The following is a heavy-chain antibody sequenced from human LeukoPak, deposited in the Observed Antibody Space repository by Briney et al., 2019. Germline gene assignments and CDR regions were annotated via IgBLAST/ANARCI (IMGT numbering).Heavy chain of an antibody. CDR2: MSNDGSNK. CDR1: GFPFSSYG. V-gene: IGHV3-30*18. D-gene: IGHD3-10*01. J-gene: IGHJ4*02. Sequence: GGSLRLSCSASGFPFSSYGMHWVRRAPGKGLEWVAVMSNDGSNKNYGDSVKGRFTISRDNSKNTLYLQMSSLRAEDTAVYYCAKSQGHYYGSGGYFEYWGQGTLVTVPS. CDR3: AKSQGHYYGSGGYFEY.